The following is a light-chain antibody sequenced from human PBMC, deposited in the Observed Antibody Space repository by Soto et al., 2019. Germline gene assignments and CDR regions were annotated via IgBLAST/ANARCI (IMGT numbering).Light chain of an antibody. Sequence: DIQMTQSPSALSASVGDRVTLTCRASQNIGTSLAWYQQKPGRAPKVLIYDVSTLERGVPSRFSGSQFGSEFTLTISGLQPDDFATYYCQQYSNFGTFGQGTNV. CDR1: QNIGTS. V-gene: IGKV1-5*01. CDR2: DVS. CDR3: QQYSNFGT. J-gene: IGKJ1*01.